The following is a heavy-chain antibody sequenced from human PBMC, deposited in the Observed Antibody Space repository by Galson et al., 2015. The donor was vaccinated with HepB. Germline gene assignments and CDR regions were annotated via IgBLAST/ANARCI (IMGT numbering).Heavy chain of an antibody. CDR3: ARGYCSGGSCYFFDY. J-gene: IGHJ4*02. D-gene: IGHD2-15*01. V-gene: IGHV3-11*06. CDR2: ISSSSSYT. CDR1: GFTFSDYY. Sequence: SLRLSCAASGFTFSDYYMSWLRQAPGKGLEWVSYISSSSSYTNYADSVKGRFTISRDNAKNSLYLQMNSLRAEDTAVYYCARGYCSGGSCYFFDYWGQGTLVTVSS.